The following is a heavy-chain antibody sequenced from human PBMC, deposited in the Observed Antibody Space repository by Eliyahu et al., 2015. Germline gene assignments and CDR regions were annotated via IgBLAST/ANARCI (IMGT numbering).Heavy chain of an antibody. CDR2: IIPIFGKA. V-gene: IGHV1-69*01. CDR3: ARGPDISGYYYFY. CDR1: GGTFSSNA. Sequence: EVKKPGSSVKVSCKASGGTFSSNALSWVRQAPGQGLEWMGGIIPIFGKANYAQKFQGRVTITADESTTTAYMEMRSLRSEDTAVYYCARGPDISGYYYFYWGQGTQVTVSS. D-gene: IGHD3-22*01. J-gene: IGHJ4*02.